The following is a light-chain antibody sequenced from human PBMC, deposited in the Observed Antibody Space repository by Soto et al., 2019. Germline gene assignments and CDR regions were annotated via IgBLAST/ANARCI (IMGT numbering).Light chain of an antibody. CDR3: AAWDDSLSGTV. CDR2: RSN. CDR1: SSNIGSNY. V-gene: IGLV1-47*01. J-gene: IGLJ7*01. Sequence: QSVLTRPPSASGTPGQRITISCSGSSSNIGSNYVYWYQQLPGTAPKLLSYRSNQRPSGVPDRFSGSRSGTSASLAISGLRSEDEGDYYCAAWDDSLSGTVFGGGTQLTVL.